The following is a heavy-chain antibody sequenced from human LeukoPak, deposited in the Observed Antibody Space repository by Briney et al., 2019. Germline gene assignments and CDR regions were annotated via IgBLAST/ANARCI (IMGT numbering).Heavy chain of an antibody. V-gene: IGHV4-34*01. CDR2: INHSGST. Sequence: SETLSLTCAVYGGSFSGYYWSWIRQPPGKGLEWIGEINHSGSTDYNPFLRSRVTISVDTSKNQFSLKLSSVTAADTAVYYCARLLSGGPGSLSYLASYYYYGMDVWGQGTTVTVSS. CDR3: ARLLSGGPGSLSYLASYYYYGMDV. D-gene: IGHD3-10*01. CDR1: GGSFSGYY. J-gene: IGHJ6*02.